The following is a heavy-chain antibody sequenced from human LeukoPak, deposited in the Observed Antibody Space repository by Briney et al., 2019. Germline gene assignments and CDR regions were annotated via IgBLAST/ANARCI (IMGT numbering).Heavy chain of an antibody. Sequence: TSETLSLTCAVYGGSFSGYYWSWIRQPPGKGLEWIGEINHSGSTNYNPSLKSRVTISVDTSKNQFSLKLSSVTAADTAVYYCARAPPRWLVSDCGWFDPWGQGTLVTVSS. CDR2: INHSGST. CDR3: ARAPPRWLVSDCGWFDP. J-gene: IGHJ5*02. CDR1: GGSFSGYY. V-gene: IGHV4-34*01. D-gene: IGHD6-19*01.